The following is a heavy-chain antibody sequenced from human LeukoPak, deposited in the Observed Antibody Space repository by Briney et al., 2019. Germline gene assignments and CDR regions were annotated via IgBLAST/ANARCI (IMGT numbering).Heavy chain of an antibody. V-gene: IGHV4-61*02. Sequence: SSETLSLTCTVSGGSISSGSYYWSWIRQPAGKGLDWIGRIYTSGSTNYNPSLKSRVTISVDTSKNQFSLKLSSVTAADTAVYYCARGQLGRLGYCSSTSCYGAFDIWGQGTMVTVSS. CDR2: IYTSGST. CDR1: GGSISSGSYY. CDR3: ARGQLGRLGYCSSTSCYGAFDI. D-gene: IGHD2-2*01. J-gene: IGHJ3*02.